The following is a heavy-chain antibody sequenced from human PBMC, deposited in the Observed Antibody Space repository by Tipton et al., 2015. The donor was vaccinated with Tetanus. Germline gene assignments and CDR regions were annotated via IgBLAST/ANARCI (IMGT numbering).Heavy chain of an antibody. CDR1: GVSIRNGGYS. V-gene: IGHV4-30-2*01. Sequence: TLSLTCAVSGVSIRNGGYSWNWIRQPPGKGLEWIGYTYHTGGTYFNPSLKSRVTILVDKSKNQLSLKLRSVTAADTAVYFCARDPYYNGGGYFDYWGQGTLVTVSS. CDR3: ARDPYYNGGGYFDY. D-gene: IGHD3-10*01. J-gene: IGHJ4*02. CDR2: TYHTGGT.